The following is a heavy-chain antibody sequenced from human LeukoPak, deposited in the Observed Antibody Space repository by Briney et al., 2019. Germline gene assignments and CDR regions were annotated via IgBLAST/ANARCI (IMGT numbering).Heavy chain of an antibody. Sequence: QAGGSLRLSCAASGFTFSSYGMHWVRQAPGKGLEWVAFIQYDGSNKYYADSVKGRFTISRDNSKNTLYLQMNSLRAEDTAVYYCAKEWGRYSYGYPFDYWGQGTLVTVSS. J-gene: IGHJ4*02. D-gene: IGHD5-18*01. CDR3: AKEWGRYSYGYPFDY. CDR2: IQYDGSNK. V-gene: IGHV3-30*02. CDR1: GFTFSSYG.